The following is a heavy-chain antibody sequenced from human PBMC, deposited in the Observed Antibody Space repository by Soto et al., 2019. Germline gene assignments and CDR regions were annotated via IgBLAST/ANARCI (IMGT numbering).Heavy chain of an antibody. CDR1: GGTFSSYA. V-gene: IGHV1-69*13. Sequence: PGASVKVSCKASGGTFSSYAISWVRQAPGQGLEWMGGIIPIFGTANYAQKFQGRVTITADESTSTAYMELSSLRSEDTAVYYCARGNGGNYPYYYYGMDVWGQGTTVTVSS. D-gene: IGHD4-4*01. CDR2: IIPIFGTA. CDR3: ARGNGGNYPYYYYGMDV. J-gene: IGHJ6*02.